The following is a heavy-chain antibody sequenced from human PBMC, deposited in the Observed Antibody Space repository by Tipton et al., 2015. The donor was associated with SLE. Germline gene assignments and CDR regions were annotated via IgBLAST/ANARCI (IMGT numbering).Heavy chain of an antibody. D-gene: IGHD1-26*01. CDR2: IHHSGKT. CDR3: ARYSRGSLDS. Sequence: TLSLTCAVSGYSITYDHNWGWIRQPPGKGLEWVGSIHHSGKTYYNPSLKSRVTMSVDTSKNQFFLKLTSVTAADTAVYYCARYSRGSLDSWGQGTLVTVSS. V-gene: IGHV4-38-2*01. CDR1: GYSITYDHN. J-gene: IGHJ4*02.